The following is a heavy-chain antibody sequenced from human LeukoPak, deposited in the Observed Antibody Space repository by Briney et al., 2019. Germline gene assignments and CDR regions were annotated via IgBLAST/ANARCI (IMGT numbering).Heavy chain of an antibody. Sequence: PGGSLRLSCAASGFTFTNYWMHWVRQAPGMGLVWVSRPPPDELGITYADSGKGRFTVSRDNAKNTVYLQMNNLRVDDTAMYYCVGTIASRGSEYWGQGALVTVSS. J-gene: IGHJ4*02. D-gene: IGHD6-6*01. CDR1: GFTFTNYW. V-gene: IGHV3-74*01. CDR2: PPPDELGI. CDR3: VGTIASRGSEY.